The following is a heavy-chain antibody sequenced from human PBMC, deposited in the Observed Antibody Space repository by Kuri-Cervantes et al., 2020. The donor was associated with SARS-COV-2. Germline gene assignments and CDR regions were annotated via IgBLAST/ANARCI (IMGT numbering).Heavy chain of an antibody. CDR1: GFTFRSYA. CDR2: IWYDGSNK. D-gene: IGHD6-13*01. Sequence: GESLKIPCAASGFTFRSYAMHWVRQAPGKGLEWVAVIWYDGSNKYYADSVKGRFTISRDNSKNTLYLQMNSLRAEDTAVYYCAREEYSSSWSAVDFDYWGQGTLVTVSS. CDR3: AREEYSSSWSAVDFDY. V-gene: IGHV3-33*08. J-gene: IGHJ4*02.